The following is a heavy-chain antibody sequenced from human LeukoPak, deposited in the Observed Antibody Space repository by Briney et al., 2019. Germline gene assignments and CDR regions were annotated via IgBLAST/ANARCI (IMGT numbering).Heavy chain of an antibody. CDR1: GFTFSSYG. Sequence: PGGSLRLSCAAFGFTFSSYGMHWVRQAPGKELEWTAVIWYDGSNKYYADSVKGRFTISRDNSKNTLYLQLNSLRAEDTAVYYCARESAGYFDYWGQGTLVTVSS. V-gene: IGHV3-33*01. J-gene: IGHJ4*02. CDR3: ARESAGYFDY. CDR2: IWYDGSNK. D-gene: IGHD6-25*01.